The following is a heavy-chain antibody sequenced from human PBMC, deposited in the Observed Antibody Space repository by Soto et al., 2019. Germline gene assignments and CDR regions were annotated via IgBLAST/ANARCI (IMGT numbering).Heavy chain of an antibody. J-gene: IGHJ4*02. D-gene: IGHD5-18*01. CDR3: ARFSGYPNYYFDY. CDR2: IYSVGST. Sequence: GGSLRRSCTASGFTVSSNYMSWVRQAPGKGLEWVSVIYSVGSTYYADSVKGRFTISRDSSKNTLYLQMNSLRAEDTAVYYCARFSGYPNYYFDYWGQGTLVTVSS. V-gene: IGHV3-53*01. CDR1: GFTVSSNY.